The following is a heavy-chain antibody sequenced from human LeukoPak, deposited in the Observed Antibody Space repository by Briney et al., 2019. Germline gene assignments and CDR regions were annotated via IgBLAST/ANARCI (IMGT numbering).Heavy chain of an antibody. D-gene: IGHD3-16*01. J-gene: IGHJ6*03. V-gene: IGHV1-8*01. CDR1: GYTFTSYD. Sequence: ASVKVSCKASGYTFTSYDINWVRQATGQGLEWMGWMNPNSGNTGYAQKFQGRVTMTRNTSISTAYMELSSLRSEDTAVYYCERAGFSAGERAYYYYMDVWGKGTTVTVSS. CDR2: MNPNSGNT. CDR3: ERAGFSAGERAYYYYMDV.